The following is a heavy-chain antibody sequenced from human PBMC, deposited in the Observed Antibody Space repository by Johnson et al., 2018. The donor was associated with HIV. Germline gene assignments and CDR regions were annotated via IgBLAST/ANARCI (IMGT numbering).Heavy chain of an antibody. CDR1: GFTFSSYA. D-gene: IGHD2-21*02. CDR2: IYSGGST. CDR3: ARSCGGDCNDAFDI. Sequence: QVQLVESGGGVVQPGRSLRLSCAASGFTFSSYAMHWVRQAPGKGLEWVAVIYSGGSTYYADSVKGRFTISRDNSKNTLYLQMNSLRAEETAVYYCARSCGGDCNDAFDIWGQGTMVTVSS. V-gene: IGHV3-30*14. J-gene: IGHJ3*02.